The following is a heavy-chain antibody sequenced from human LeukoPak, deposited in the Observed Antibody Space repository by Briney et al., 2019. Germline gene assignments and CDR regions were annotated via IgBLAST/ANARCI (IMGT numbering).Heavy chain of an antibody. D-gene: IGHD3-10*01. J-gene: IGHJ4*02. Sequence: GGSLRLSCAASGSTFSSYWMSWVRQAPGKGLEWVANIKQDGSEKYYVDSVKGRFTISRDNAKNSLYLQMNSLRAEDAAVYYCARDSGWFGELPSGYFDYWGQGTLVTVSS. V-gene: IGHV3-7*01. CDR3: ARDSGWFGELPSGYFDY. CDR1: GSTFSSYW. CDR2: IKQDGSEK.